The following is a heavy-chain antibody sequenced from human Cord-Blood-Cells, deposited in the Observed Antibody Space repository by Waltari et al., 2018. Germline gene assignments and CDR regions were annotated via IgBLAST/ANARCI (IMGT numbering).Heavy chain of an antibody. CDR1: GGSISSSSYY. CDR2: IYYSGST. CDR3: ARKSSSWYYYYYGMDV. Sequence: QLQLQESGPGLVKPSETLSLTCTVSGGSISSSSYYWGWIRQPPGTGLEWIGSIYYSGSTDSIPSLKSRVTISVDTSKNQFSLKLSSVTAADTAVYYCARKSSSWYYYYYGMDVWGQGTTVTVSS. D-gene: IGHD6-13*01. J-gene: IGHJ6*02. V-gene: IGHV4-39*01.